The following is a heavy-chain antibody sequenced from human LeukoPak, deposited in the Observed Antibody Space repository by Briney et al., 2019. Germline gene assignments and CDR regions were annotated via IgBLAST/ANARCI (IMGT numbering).Heavy chain of an antibody. CDR3: ASNRAYCGGDCYYYYYYYMDV. J-gene: IGHJ6*03. V-gene: IGHV4-30-2*01. CDR1: GGSISSGGYY. Sequence: PSETLSLTCTVSGGSISSGGYYWSWIRQPPGKGLEWIGYIYHSGSTYYNPSLKSRVTISVDRSKNQFSLKLSSVTAADTAVYYCASNRAYCGGDCYYYYYYYMDVWGKGTTVTVSS. CDR2: IYHSGST. D-gene: IGHD2-21*01.